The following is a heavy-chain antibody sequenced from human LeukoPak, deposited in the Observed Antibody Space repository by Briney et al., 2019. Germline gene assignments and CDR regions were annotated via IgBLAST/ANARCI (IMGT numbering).Heavy chain of an antibody. J-gene: IGHJ4*02. D-gene: IGHD3-22*01. CDR3: AKVTVWDYYDSNGYYNDY. Sequence: PGGSLRLSCAASGFTFSSYGMHWVRQAPGKGLEWVAVISYDGSNKYYADSVKGRFTISRDNSKNTLYLQMNSLRAEDTAVYYCAKVTVWDYYDSNGYYNDYWGQGTLVTVSS. CDR1: GFTFSSYG. V-gene: IGHV3-30*18. CDR2: ISYDGSNK.